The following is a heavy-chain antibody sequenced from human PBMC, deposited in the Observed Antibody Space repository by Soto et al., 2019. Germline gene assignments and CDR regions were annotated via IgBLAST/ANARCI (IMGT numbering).Heavy chain of an antibody. D-gene: IGHD7-27*01. CDR2: ISSSSSVI. CDR1: GFILSDCA. Sequence: PGGSLRLSCATSGFILSDCAMNWVRQAPWKGLEWVSYISSSSSVIDYADSVKGRFTVSRDNARNSLYLQMNSLRAEDTAVYYCARDLSWGSNWYYYMDVWGKGPTVTVSS. CDR3: ARDLSWGSNWYYYMDV. V-gene: IGHV3-48*01. J-gene: IGHJ6*03.